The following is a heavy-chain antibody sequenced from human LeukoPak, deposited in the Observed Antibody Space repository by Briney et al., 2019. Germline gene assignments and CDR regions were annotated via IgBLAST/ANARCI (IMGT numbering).Heavy chain of an antibody. CDR1: GGSISSYY. D-gene: IGHD3-22*01. J-gene: IGHJ6*02. CDR3: ARGYDSSGYYYYYYGMDV. CDR2: IYYSGST. V-gene: IGHV4-39*01. Sequence: SETLSLTCTVSGGSISSYYWSWIRQPPGKGLEWIGSIYYSGSTYYNPSLKSRVTISVDTSKNQFSLKLSSVTAADTAVYYCARGYDSSGYYYYYYGMDVWGQGTTVTVSS.